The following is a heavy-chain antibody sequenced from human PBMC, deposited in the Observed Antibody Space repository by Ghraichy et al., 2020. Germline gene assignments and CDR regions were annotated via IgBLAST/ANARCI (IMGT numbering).Heavy chain of an antibody. CDR2: IYYSGST. Sequence: SETLSLTCTVSGGSISSSSYYWGWIRQPPGKGLEWIGSIYYSGSTYYNPSLKSRVTISVDTSKNQFSLKLSSVTAADTAVYYCARLSTLPLHRDYWGQGTLVTVSS. V-gene: IGHV4-39*01. J-gene: IGHJ4*02. CDR1: GGSISSSSYY. CDR3: ARLSTLPLHRDY.